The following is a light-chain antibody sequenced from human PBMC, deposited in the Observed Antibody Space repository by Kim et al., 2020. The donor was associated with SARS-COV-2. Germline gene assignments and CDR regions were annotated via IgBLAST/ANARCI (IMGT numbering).Light chain of an antibody. CDR1: ESISNW. Sequence: DIQMTQSPSTLSASVGDRVTITCRASESISNWLAWYQQKPGEAPRLLIYEASSLESEVPSRFSGRGFGTEFTLTISGLQPEDFATYYCQQYDTYSTFGQGTKVDIK. J-gene: IGKJ1*01. V-gene: IGKV1-5*03. CDR2: EAS. CDR3: QQYDTYST.